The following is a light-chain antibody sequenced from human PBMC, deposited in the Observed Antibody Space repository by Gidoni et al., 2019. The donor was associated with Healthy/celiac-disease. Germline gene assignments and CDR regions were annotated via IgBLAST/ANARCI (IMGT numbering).Light chain of an antibody. Sequence: ENQMTKSPSSMSASVGDRVTITCQASQDISNYLNWYQQKPGQAPKLLIYDASNLETGVPSRFSGSGSGTDFTFTISSLQPEDIATYYCQQYDHLLLTFGGXTKVEIK. V-gene: IGKV1-33*01. CDR2: DAS. CDR3: QQYDHLLLT. CDR1: QDISNY. J-gene: IGKJ4*01.